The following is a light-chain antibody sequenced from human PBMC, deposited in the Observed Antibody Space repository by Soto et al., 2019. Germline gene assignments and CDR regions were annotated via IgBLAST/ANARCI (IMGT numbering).Light chain of an antibody. J-gene: IGLJ1*01. CDR3: TSYTSSSTYV. CDR2: DVT. CDR1: SSDVGGYDY. Sequence: QSALTQPASVSGSPGQSITVSCTGTSSDVGGYDYVSWYQQHPGNAPKLLISDVTNRPSGVSNRFSGSKSGNTASLTISGLQTDDEADYYCTSYTSSSTYVFGTGTKLTVL. V-gene: IGLV2-14*01.